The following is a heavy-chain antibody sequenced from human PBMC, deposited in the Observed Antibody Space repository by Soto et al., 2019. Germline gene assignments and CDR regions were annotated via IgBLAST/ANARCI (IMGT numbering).Heavy chain of an antibody. V-gene: IGHV1-18*01. J-gene: IGHJ4*02. Sequence: QVQLVQSGGEVKKPGASVKVSCKTSGYTFTSYGVIWVRQAPGQGLEWMGWIRGYDGDTKYAQKFQGRVTMTTDTSTTTAYMELTRLRSDDTPMYYCAIYYHVWTTHYPLDSWGKGTLVTVSS. CDR1: GYTFTSYG. D-gene: IGHD3-3*01. CDR3: AIYYHVWTTHYPLDS. CDR2: IRGYDGDT.